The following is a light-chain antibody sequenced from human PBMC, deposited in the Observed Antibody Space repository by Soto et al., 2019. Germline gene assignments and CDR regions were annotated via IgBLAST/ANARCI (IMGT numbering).Light chain of an antibody. CDR2: AAS. CDR3: QQSYSTPRT. V-gene: IGKV1-39*01. CDR1: QSISSY. J-gene: IGKJ1*01. Sequence: DIQMTQSPSSLSASVGDRVTITCRASQSISSYLNWYQQKPGKAPKLLSYAASSLQSGVPARFSGSGAGTDFTLTISSLQPEEFATYDCQQSYSTPRTFGQGTKVELK.